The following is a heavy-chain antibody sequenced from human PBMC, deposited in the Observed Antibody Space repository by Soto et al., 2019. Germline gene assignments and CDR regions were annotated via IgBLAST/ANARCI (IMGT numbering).Heavy chain of an antibody. CDR3: ARSDELTVFGH. Sequence: PGGSLRLSCAASGFNLSEHYMNWIRQAPGKGLEWLSYISSSGRTIYYADSVKGRFTISRDNAEDSLYLQMNSLRPEDTAVYYCARSDELTVFGHWGQGTLVTVSA. CDR2: ISSSGRTI. D-gene: IGHD3-9*01. V-gene: IGHV3-11*01. J-gene: IGHJ4*02. CDR1: GFNLSEHY.